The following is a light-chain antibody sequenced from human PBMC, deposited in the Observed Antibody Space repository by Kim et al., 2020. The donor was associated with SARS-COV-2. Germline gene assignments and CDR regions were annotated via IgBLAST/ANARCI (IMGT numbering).Light chain of an antibody. CDR2: EDR. J-gene: IGLJ3*02. CDR3: QSYDGLNQV. V-gene: IGLV6-57*01. Sequence: NFMLTQPHSVSGSPGQTVTISCTRSSGNIASNYVQWYLQRPGSSPSIVIHEDRRRPSGVPERLSGSIDSSSNSASLTISGLKIEDEADYYCQSYDGLNQVFGGGTKVTVL. CDR1: SGNIASNY.